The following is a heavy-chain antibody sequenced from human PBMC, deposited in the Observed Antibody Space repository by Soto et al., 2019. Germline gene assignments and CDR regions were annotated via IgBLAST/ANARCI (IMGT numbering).Heavy chain of an antibody. CDR3: ARVRQLVGYFDYYMEV. CDR1: GYTFTNYG. Sequence: QVQLLQSGAEVKKPGASVKVSCKASGYTFTNYGITWLRQAPGQVLEWMGWISAYNGDTHYTQRLQGRVIMTTDTSTSTAYMELRGLRSDDTAVYYCARVRQLVGYFDYYMEVWGKGTTVTVSS. J-gene: IGHJ6*03. D-gene: IGHD6-6*01. V-gene: IGHV1-18*01. CDR2: ISAYNGDT.